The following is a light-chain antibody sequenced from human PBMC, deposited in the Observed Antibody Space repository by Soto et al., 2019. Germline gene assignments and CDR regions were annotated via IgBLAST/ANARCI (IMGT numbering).Light chain of an antibody. CDR2: WAS. Sequence: DIVMTQSPDSLPVSLGERATINCKSSQSVLSNNNHSLAWFQQKPGQPPKLLIYWASTRGSGVPDRCSGSGSGTDFTLTINNLQEEDGAVYCRQQEHSEPITFGQGTRLEIK. CDR1: QSVLSNNNHS. J-gene: IGKJ5*01. V-gene: IGKV4-1*01. CDR3: QQEHSEPIT.